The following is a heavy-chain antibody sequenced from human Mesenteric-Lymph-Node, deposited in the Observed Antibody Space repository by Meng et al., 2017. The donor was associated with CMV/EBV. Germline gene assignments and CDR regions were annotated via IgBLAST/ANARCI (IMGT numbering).Heavy chain of an antibody. J-gene: IGHJ4*02. CDR2: IKSKTDGGTT. Sequence: SGFTFSNAWMSWVRQAPGKGLEWVGRIKSKTDGGTTDYAAPVKGRFTISRDDSKNTLYLQMNSLKTEDTAVYYCTTHPGITMVRGGYDWGQGTLVTVSS. D-gene: IGHD3-10*01. V-gene: IGHV3-15*01. CDR3: TTHPGITMVRGGYD. CDR1: GFTFSNAW.